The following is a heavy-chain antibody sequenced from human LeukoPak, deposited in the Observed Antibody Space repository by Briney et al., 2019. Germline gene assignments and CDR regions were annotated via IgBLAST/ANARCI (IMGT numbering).Heavy chain of an antibody. CDR3: ARAPYGENFGEAFEI. CDR2: IFLSGGGT. Sequence: GASLKISCKASGYTFTSYYMHWVRQAPGQGLEWRGVIFLSGGGTSYAQKFPGGVTMTRDTSTSTVYMELSGLRVEDTAVYSCARAPYGENFGEAFEIWGQGTLVVVSS. V-gene: IGHV1-46*01. J-gene: IGHJ3*02. CDR1: GYTFTSYY. D-gene: IGHD4/OR15-4a*01.